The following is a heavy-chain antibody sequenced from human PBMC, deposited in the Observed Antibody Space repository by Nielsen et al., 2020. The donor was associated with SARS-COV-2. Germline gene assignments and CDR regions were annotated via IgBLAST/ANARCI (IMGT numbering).Heavy chain of an antibody. CDR2: IYPGDSDT. V-gene: IGHV5-51*01. Sequence: GESLKISCKGIGNSFGNYWIGWVRQMPGKGLEWMGIIYPGDSDTRYSPSFEGQVTIAVDKSTSTAYLQWSSLQASDTAMYFCARLGYGDFGGADYWGQGTLVTVSS. CDR3: ARLGYGDFGGADY. D-gene: IGHD4-17*01. CDR1: GNSFGNYW. J-gene: IGHJ4*02.